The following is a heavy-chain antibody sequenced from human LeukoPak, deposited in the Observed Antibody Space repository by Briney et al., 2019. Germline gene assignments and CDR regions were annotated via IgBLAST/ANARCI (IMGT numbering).Heavy chain of an antibody. D-gene: IGHD5-12*01. Sequence: SETLSLTCTVSGGSISSSSYYWGWIRQPPGKGLEWIGSIYYSGSTYYNPSLKSRVTISVDTSKNQFSLKLSSVTAADTAVYYCARGWMDIETSLDYWGQGTLVTVSS. J-gene: IGHJ4*02. CDR2: IYYSGST. V-gene: IGHV4-39*07. CDR1: GGSISSSSYY. CDR3: ARGWMDIETSLDY.